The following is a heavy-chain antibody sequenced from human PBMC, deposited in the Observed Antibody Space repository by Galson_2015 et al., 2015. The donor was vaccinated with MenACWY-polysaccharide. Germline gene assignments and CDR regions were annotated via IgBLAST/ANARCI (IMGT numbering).Heavy chain of an antibody. V-gene: IGHV4-59*13. CDR2: IHYRGST. J-gene: IGHJ3*02. CDR3: GRTADYSGYVHAYDI. D-gene: IGHD6-25*01. CDR1: GGSMGGYF. Sequence: LSLTCTLAGGSMGGYFWRWIRPSPGKGLGWVVYIHYRGSTKYTPSLKCRVPIPIDTATHQLSLRLNSVTAADTALYYCGRTADYSGYVHAYDILGQGTAVTVSS.